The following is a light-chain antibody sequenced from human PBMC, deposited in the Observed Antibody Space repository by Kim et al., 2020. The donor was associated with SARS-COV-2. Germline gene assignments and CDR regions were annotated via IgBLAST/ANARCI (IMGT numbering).Light chain of an antibody. CDR3: MQALQTPLFT. CDR1: QSLLHSNGYNY. V-gene: IGKV2-28*01. J-gene: IGKJ3*01. Sequence: DIVMTQSPLSLPVTPGEPASISCRSSQSLLHSNGYNYLDWYLQKPGQSPQHLIYLDSNRASGVPDRFSGSGSGTDFTLKISRVEAEDVGVYYCMQALQTPLFTFGPGTKVDIK. CDR2: LDS.